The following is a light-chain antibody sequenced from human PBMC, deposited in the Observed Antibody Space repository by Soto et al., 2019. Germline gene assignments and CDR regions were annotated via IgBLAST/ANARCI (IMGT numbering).Light chain of an antibody. Sequence: EIAMTQSPATLSVSPGERATLSCRTSQSVGSDLAWYQQKPGQPPRLLIYGASTRATGIPARFTGSGSGTEFTLTISSLQSEDFAVYYCQQYINWPRLTFGGGTKVDIK. CDR3: QQYINWPRLT. J-gene: IGKJ4*01. CDR2: GAS. V-gene: IGKV3-15*01. CDR1: QSVGSD.